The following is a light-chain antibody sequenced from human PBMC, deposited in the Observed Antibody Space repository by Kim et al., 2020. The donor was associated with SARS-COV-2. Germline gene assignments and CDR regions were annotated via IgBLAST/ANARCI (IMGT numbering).Light chain of an antibody. Sequence: DIQLTQSPSSLSASVGDRVTITCRASQSISSYLNWYQQKPGKAPKLLIYAASSLQSGVPSRFSGSGSGTDFTLTISSLQPEDFATYYCKQCYSTPLTFGGGTKVDIK. CDR1: QSISSY. V-gene: IGKV1-39*01. CDR3: KQCYSTPLT. J-gene: IGKJ4*01. CDR2: AAS.